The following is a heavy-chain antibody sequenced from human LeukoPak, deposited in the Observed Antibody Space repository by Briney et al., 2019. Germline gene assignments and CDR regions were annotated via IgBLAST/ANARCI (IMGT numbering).Heavy chain of an antibody. CDR1: GGTFSSYA. J-gene: IGHJ6*03. V-gene: IGHV1-69*13. D-gene: IGHD2-2*02. Sequence: SVKASCKASGGTFSSYAISWVRQAPGQGLEWMGGIIPIFGTANYAQKFQGRVTITADESTSTAYMELSSLRSEDTAVYYCARSVVVPAAIEWDYYMDVWGKGTTVTVSS. CDR2: IIPIFGTA. CDR3: ARSVVVPAAIEWDYYMDV.